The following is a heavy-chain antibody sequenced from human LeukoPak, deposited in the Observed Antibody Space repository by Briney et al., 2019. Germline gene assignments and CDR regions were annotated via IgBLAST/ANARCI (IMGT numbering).Heavy chain of an antibody. D-gene: IGHD3-22*01. CDR1: GYSISSGYY. J-gene: IGHJ4*02. CDR3: ARLTIDYYDSSGPTDY. CDR2: IYYSGST. V-gene: IGHV4-61*01. Sequence: SETLSLTCTVSGYSISSGYYWGWIRQPPGKGLEWIGYIYYSGSTNYNPSLKSRVTISVDTSKNQFSLKLSSVTAADTAVYYCARLTIDYYDSSGPTDYWGQGTLVTVSS.